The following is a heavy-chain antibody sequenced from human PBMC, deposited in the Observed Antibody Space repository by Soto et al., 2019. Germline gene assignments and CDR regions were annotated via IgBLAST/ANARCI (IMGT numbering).Heavy chain of an antibody. CDR1: GFTFRSDA. CDR2: ISYDGSNK. Sequence: QVQLVESGGGVVQPGRSLRLSCAASGFTFRSDAMHWVRQAPGKGLEWVAVISYDGSNKYYADSVKGRFTISRDNSKNTQYLQMNSLRAEDTAVYYCARDYLANFDIWGQGTMVTVSS. D-gene: IGHD3-10*01. V-gene: IGHV3-30-3*01. J-gene: IGHJ3*02. CDR3: ARDYLANFDI.